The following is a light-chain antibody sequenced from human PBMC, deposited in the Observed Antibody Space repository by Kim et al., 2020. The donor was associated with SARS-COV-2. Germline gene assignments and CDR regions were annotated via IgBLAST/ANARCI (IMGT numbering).Light chain of an antibody. Sequence: SSELTQDPAVSVALGQTVRITCQGDSLRSYYASWYQQKPGQAPVLVIYGKNNRPSGIPDRFSGSSPGNTASLTIPGAQAEDEADYYCNSRDSSGNLLVFG. J-gene: IGLJ3*02. V-gene: IGLV3-19*01. CDR3: NSRDSSGNLLV. CDR1: SLRSYY. CDR2: GKN.